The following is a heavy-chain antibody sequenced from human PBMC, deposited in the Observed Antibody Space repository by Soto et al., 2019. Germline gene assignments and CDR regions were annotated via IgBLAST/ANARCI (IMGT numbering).Heavy chain of an antibody. J-gene: IGHJ4*02. D-gene: IGHD2-21*02. V-gene: IGHV1-18*01. Sequence: SVKVSCKASGYSFTTYGMTWVRQAPGQGLEWMGWISTDKGNTKYAQNFQSRATLTTDTSTSTAYMELRSLRSDDTAVYYCARDRDWNLDYWGQGTLVTVSS. CDR2: ISTDKGNT. CDR3: ARDRDWNLDY. CDR1: GYSFTTYG.